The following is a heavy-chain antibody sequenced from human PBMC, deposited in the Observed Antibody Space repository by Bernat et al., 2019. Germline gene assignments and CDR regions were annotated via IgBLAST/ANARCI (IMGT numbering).Heavy chain of an antibody. CDR3: ARGRNVIVVASFREY. J-gene: IGHJ4*02. D-gene: IGHD3-22*01. CDR2: INPSGGST. CDR1: GYTFTSYY. V-gene: IGHV1-46*01. Sequence: QVQLVQSGAEVKKPGASVKVSCKASGYTFTSYYMHWLRQAPGQGLEWMGIINPSGGSTSYAQKFQVRVTMTRDTYTSTVYMELSSLRSEDTTVYYCARGRNVIVVASFREYWGQGTLDTVSS.